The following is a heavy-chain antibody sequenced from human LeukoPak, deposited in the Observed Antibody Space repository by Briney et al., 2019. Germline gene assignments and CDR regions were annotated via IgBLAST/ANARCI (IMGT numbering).Heavy chain of an antibody. J-gene: IGHJ3*02. V-gene: IGHV4-34*01. CDR3: ARDGRRLTSAFDI. CDR2: INHSGST. Sequence: PSETLSLTCAVYGGSFSGYYWSWIRQPPGKGLEWIGEINHSGSTNYNPSLKSRVTISVDTSKNQFSLKLSSVTAADTAVYYCARDGRRLTSAFDIWGQGTMVTVSS. D-gene: IGHD3-9*01. CDR1: GGSFSGYY.